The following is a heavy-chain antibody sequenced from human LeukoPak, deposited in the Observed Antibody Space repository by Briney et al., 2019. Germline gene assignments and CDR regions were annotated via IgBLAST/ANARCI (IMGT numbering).Heavy chain of an antibody. V-gene: IGHV3-7*01. Sequence: GGSLRLSCVVSGVTFSSHWMSWVRQAPGKGLERVANIKQDGSERYYVDSVKGRFTISRDNAKNSVFLQMNSLRAEDTALYYCARELGSYEGGYYGMDVWGQGTTVTVSS. CDR3: ARELGSYEGGYYGMDV. D-gene: IGHD1-26*01. CDR2: IKQDGSER. J-gene: IGHJ6*02. CDR1: GVTFSSHW.